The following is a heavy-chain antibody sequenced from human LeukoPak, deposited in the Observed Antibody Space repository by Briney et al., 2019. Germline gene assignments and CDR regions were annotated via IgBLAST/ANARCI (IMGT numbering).Heavy chain of an antibody. Sequence: ASVKVSCKASGYTFTRYNMHRVRQAPGQGLEWMGIINPSGGSTSYAQKFQGRVTMTRDTSTSTVSMELSSLRSEDTAVYYCARDGMTYYGTGSSSFVFDYWGQGTLVTVFS. CDR3: ARDGMTYYGTGSSSFVFDY. J-gene: IGHJ4*02. V-gene: IGHV1-46*03. CDR2: INPSGGST. CDR1: GYTFTRYN. D-gene: IGHD3-10*01.